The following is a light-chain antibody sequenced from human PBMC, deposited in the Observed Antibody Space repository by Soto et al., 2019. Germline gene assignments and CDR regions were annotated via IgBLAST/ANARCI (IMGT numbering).Light chain of an antibody. CDR2: DVI. Sequence: QSVLTQPASVSGSPGQSITISCTGTSSAVGDSNYVSWYQQFPGKAPKLIIYDVIYRPSGVSHRFSASKSGNTASLTISGLQAEDEADYYCSSYTTMDTYVFGTGTKLTVL. V-gene: IGLV2-14*01. CDR3: SSYTTMDTYV. J-gene: IGLJ1*01. CDR1: SSAVGDSNY.